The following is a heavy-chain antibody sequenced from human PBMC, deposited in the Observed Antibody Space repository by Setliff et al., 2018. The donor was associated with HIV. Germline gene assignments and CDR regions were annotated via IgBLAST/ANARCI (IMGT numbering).Heavy chain of an antibody. D-gene: IGHD1-26*01. Sequence: ASVKVSCKAYGYTFTAYYIHWVRQAPAQGLEWMGWINPNSGATNYAQKFQGRVTMTRATSISTAYMDLSRLRSDDTAVYYCARDRIEGATDAFDIWGQGTMVTVSS. CDR3: ARDRIEGATDAFDI. CDR1: GYTFTAYY. CDR2: INPNSGAT. V-gene: IGHV1-2*02. J-gene: IGHJ3*02.